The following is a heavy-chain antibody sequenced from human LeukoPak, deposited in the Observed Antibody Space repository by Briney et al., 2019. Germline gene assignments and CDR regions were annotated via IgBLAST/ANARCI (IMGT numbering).Heavy chain of an antibody. Sequence: PGGSLRLSCAASGFTFSSYAMNWVRQAPGKGLEWVSYISDSGNTIYYADSVKGRFTISRDNAKNSLYLQMNSLRAEDTAVYFCARDQTGNIDYWGQGTLVTVSS. CDR3: ARDQTGNIDY. CDR1: GFTFSSYA. J-gene: IGHJ4*02. CDR2: ISDSGNTI. V-gene: IGHV3-48*03.